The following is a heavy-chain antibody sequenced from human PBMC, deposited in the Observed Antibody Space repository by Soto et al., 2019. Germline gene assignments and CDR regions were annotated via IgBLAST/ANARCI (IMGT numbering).Heavy chain of an antibody. CDR2: IWYDGSNK. J-gene: IGHJ4*02. Sequence: LRLSCAASGFTFSSYGMHWVRQAPGKGLEWVAVIWYDGSNKYYADSVKGRFTISRDNSKNTLYLQMNSLRAEDTAVYYCARDQDSGSITGTNYWGQGTLVTVSS. D-gene: IGHD1-7*01. CDR1: GFTFSSYG. V-gene: IGHV3-33*01. CDR3: ARDQDSGSITGTNY.